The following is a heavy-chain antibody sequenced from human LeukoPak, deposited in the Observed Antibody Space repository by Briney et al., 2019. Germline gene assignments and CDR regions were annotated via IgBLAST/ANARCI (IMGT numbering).Heavy chain of an antibody. V-gene: IGHV3-33*01. CDR3: ARDSQYSSSWYHFDY. CDR2: IWYDGSNK. J-gene: IGHJ4*02. D-gene: IGHD6-13*01. CDR1: GFTFSSYG. Sequence: GGSLRLSCAASGFTFSSYGMHWVRQAPGKGLEWVAVIWYDGSNKYYADSVKGRFTISRDNSKNTLYLQTNSLRAEDTAVYYCARDSQYSSSWYHFDYWGQGTLVTVSS.